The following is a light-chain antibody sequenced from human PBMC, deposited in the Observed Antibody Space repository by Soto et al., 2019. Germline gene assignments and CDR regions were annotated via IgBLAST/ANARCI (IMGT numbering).Light chain of an antibody. CDR3: QQYGSSLTWT. J-gene: IGKJ1*01. V-gene: IGKV3-15*01. CDR1: QSVSSD. Sequence: EIVMTQSPATLSVSPGERATLSCRASQSVSSDLAWYHQKPGQAPRLLIYGASTRATGIPARFSGSGSGTDFTLTISGLEPEDFAVYYCQQYGSSLTWTFGQGTKVDIK. CDR2: GAS.